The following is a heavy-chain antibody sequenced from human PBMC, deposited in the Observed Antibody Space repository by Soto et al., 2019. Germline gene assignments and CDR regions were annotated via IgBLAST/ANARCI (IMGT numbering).Heavy chain of an antibody. CDR1: GFTFSSSA. CDR3: ARGGSGSYYNRIYYYYGMDV. J-gene: IGHJ6*02. CDR2: ISYDGSNK. V-gene: IGHV3-30-3*01. D-gene: IGHD3-10*01. Sequence: QVQLVESGGGVVQPGRSLRLSCAASGFTFSSSAMHWVRQAPGKGLEWVAVISYDGSNKYYADSVKGRFTISRDNSKNTLYLQMNSLRAEDTAVYYCARGGSGSYYNRIYYYYGMDVWGQGTTVTVSS.